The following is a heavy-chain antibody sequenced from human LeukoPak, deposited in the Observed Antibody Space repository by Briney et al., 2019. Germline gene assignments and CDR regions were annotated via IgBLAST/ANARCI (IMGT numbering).Heavy chain of an antibody. CDR3: ARGPPAKPGTGYYYGMDV. D-gene: IGHD2-2*01. Sequence: SETLSLTCTVSGASIRSGDYYWSWIRQPPGKGLEWIGEINHSGSTNYNPSLKGRVTISVDMSKNQFSLKLSSVTAADTAVYYCARGPPAKPGTGYYYGMDVWGQGTTVTVSS. V-gene: IGHV4-34*01. CDR2: INHSGST. CDR1: GASIRSGDYY. J-gene: IGHJ6*02.